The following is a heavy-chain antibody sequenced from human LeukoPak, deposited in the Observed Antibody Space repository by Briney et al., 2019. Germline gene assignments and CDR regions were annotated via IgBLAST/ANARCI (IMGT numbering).Heavy chain of an antibody. CDR2: MNPNSGNT. CDR1: GYTFTNYD. Sequence: PRASVKVSCKASGYTFTNYDINWVRQAPGQGLEWMGWMNPNSGNTGYAQKFQGRVTMTRNTSISTAYMELSSLRSEDTAVYYCARGGRVRYYYGMDVWGQGTTVTVSS. CDR3: ARGGRVRYYYGMDV. J-gene: IGHJ6*02. V-gene: IGHV1-8*01.